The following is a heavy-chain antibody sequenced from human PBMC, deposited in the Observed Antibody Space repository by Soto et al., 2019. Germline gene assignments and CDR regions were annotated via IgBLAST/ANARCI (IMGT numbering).Heavy chain of an antibody. CDR2: ITPFNGNT. Sequence: GASVKVSCKASGYTFTYRYLHWVRQAPGQALEWMGWITPFNGNTNYAQKFQDRVTITRDRSMSTAYMELSSLRSEDTAMYYCARLLSSRRADDAFDIWGQGTMVTVSS. CDR1: GYTFTYRY. CDR3: ARLLSSRRADDAFDI. D-gene: IGHD6-19*01. V-gene: IGHV1-45*02. J-gene: IGHJ3*02.